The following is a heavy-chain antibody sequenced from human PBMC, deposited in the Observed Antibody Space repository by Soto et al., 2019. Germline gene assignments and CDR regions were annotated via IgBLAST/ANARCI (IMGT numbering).Heavy chain of an antibody. CDR3: ARGLVGFFHIDY. Sequence: QVQLVESGGGVVQPGRSLRLSCATSGFVFSSYGMHWVRQAPGKGLEWVAVVWYDGSNKYYADSVRGRFTISRDNPKNTLYLQMNSLRAEDTAMYYCARGLVGFFHIDYWGQGTLVTVSS. V-gene: IGHV3-33*01. CDR2: VWYDGSNK. J-gene: IGHJ4*02. D-gene: IGHD2-8*02. CDR1: GFVFSSYG.